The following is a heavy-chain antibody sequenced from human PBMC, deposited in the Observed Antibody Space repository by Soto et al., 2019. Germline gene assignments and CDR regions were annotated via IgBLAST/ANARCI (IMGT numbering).Heavy chain of an antibody. Sequence: QVQLVESGGGVVQPGRSLRLSCAASGFTFSSYGMHWVRQAPGKGLEWVAVISYDGSNKYYADSVKGRFTISRDNSKNXXYLQMNSLRAEDTAVYYCAKVTSRGDHAWYYGMDVWGQGTTVTVSS. V-gene: IGHV3-30*18. CDR1: GFTFSSYG. CDR3: AKVTSRGDHAWYYGMDV. D-gene: IGHD2-21*01. J-gene: IGHJ6*02. CDR2: ISYDGSNK.